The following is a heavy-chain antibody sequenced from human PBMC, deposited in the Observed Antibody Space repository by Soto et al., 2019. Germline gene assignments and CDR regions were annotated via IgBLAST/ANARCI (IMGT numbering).Heavy chain of an antibody. CDR3: ARRRDGTYALDY. CDR2: IYWDGDK. CDR1: GFSLSTNGVG. D-gene: IGHD1-26*01. J-gene: IGHJ4*02. Sequence: QITLKESGPTLVKPTQTLTLTCTFSGFSLSTNGVGVGWIRQPPGKALEWLALIYWDGDKRYSPSLRSRITLTKDTYKTQVVLTMTNMDPVDTATYYCARRRDGTYALDYWGQGTLVTVAS. V-gene: IGHV2-5*02.